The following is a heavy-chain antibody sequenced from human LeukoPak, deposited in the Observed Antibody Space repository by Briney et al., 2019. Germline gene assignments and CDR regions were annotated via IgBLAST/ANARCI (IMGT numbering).Heavy chain of an antibody. CDR3: ARTRVDTTTFDYFDY. J-gene: IGHJ4*02. CDR1: GFTVSTNF. CDR2: IYSGGST. D-gene: IGHD4-11*01. Sequence: GGSLRLSCVVSGFTVSTNFMSWVRQAPGERLEWVSVIYSGGSTYYADSVKGRFTISRDNSKNTLYLQVNSLRAEDTAVYYCARTRVDTTTFDYFDYWGQGTLVTVSS. V-gene: IGHV3-53*01.